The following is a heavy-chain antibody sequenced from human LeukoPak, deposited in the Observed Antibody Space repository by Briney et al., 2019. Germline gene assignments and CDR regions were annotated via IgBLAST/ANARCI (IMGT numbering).Heavy chain of an antibody. Sequence: TGGSLRLSCLFSGFTFSNYWMTWVRQAPGKGLEWVANIKQDGSETYYVDSMKGRFTISRDNAKNSLYLQMKNLRAEDTAVYYCATKAVYVNYWGQGTWSPSPQ. CDR1: GFTFSNYW. CDR3: ATKAVYVNY. CDR2: IKQDGSET. V-gene: IGHV3-7*01. D-gene: IGHD3-16*01. J-gene: IGHJ1*01.